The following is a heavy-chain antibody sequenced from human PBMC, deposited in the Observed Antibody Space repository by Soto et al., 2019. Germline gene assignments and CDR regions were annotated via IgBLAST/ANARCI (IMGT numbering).Heavy chain of an antibody. V-gene: IGHV1-69*06. CDR1: GGTFSSYA. J-gene: IGHJ6*02. D-gene: IGHD6-6*01. Sequence: GASVKVSCKASGGTFSSYAISWVRQAPGQGLEWMGGIIPIFGTANYAQKFQGRVTITADKSTSTAYMELSSLRSEDTAVYYCAILAGIAARPDYYYYGMDVWGQGTTVTSP. CDR2: IIPIFGTA. CDR3: AILAGIAARPDYYYYGMDV.